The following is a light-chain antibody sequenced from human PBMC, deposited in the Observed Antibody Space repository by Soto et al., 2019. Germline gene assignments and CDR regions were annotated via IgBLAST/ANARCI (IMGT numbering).Light chain of an antibody. V-gene: IGKV3-15*01. CDR3: QQYDTWPLT. CDR2: DAS. CDR1: QSVGSN. Sequence: EIVMTQSPATLSVSPGERVTLSCRASQSVGSNLAWYQQTPGQAPRVVIYDASTRATVIPARFSGSGSGTEFTLTISSLQSEDFAGYYCQQYDTWPLTFGGGTKVDIK. J-gene: IGKJ4*01.